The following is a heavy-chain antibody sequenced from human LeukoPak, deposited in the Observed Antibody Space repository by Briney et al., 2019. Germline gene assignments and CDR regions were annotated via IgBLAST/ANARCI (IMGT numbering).Heavy chain of an antibody. V-gene: IGHV4-34*01. CDR2: INHSGST. J-gene: IGHJ6*02. CDR1: GGSFSGYY. Sequence: SETLSLTCAVYGGSFSGYYWSWIRQPPGKGLEWIGEINHSGSTNYNPSLKSRVTMSVDTSKNQFSLKLSSVTAADTAVYYCARVDYGDYYYYYGMDVWGQGTTVTVSS. D-gene: IGHD4-17*01. CDR3: ARVDYGDYYYYYGMDV.